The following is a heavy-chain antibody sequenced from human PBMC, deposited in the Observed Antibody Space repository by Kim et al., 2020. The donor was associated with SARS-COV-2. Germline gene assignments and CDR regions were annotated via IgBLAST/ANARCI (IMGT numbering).Heavy chain of an antibody. CDR2: ISSSSSYI. Sequence: GGSLRLSCAASGFTFSSYSMNWVRQAPGKGLEWVSSISSSSSYIYYADSVKGRFTISRDNAKNSLYLQMNSLRAEDTAVYYCARDAAMVGGGWFDPWGQGTLVTVSS. D-gene: IGHD5-18*01. CDR1: GFTFSSYS. J-gene: IGHJ5*02. CDR3: ARDAAMVGGGWFDP. V-gene: IGHV3-21*01.